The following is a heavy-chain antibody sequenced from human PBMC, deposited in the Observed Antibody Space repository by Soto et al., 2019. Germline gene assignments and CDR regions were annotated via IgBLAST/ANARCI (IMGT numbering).Heavy chain of an antibody. CDR2: ISGSGGST. J-gene: IGHJ6*02. Sequence: EVQLLESGGGLVQPGGSLRLSCAASGFTFSSYAMSWVRQAPGKGLEWVSAISGSGGSTYYADSVKGRFTIYIDNSKNTLYLQMNSLRAEDTAVYYCAKGQSIAVAGIRAPCLGMDVWGQGTTVTVSS. V-gene: IGHV3-23*01. D-gene: IGHD6-19*01. CDR3: AKGQSIAVAGIRAPCLGMDV. CDR1: GFTFSSYA.